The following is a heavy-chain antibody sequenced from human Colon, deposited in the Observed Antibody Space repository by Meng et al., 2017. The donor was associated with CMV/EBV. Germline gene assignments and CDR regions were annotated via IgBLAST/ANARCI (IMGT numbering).Heavy chain of an antibody. Sequence: GESLMISCAASGFTFNTFWMTWVRQAPGKGLEWVANIKEDGRGQWYVDSVKGRFTISRDNARKSLYLQMNSLRADDTAVYYCVRYENLQHGMDVWGQGTTVTVSS. CDR2: IKEDGRGQ. J-gene: IGHJ6*02. CDR3: VRYENLQHGMDV. D-gene: IGHD1-1*01. CDR1: GFTFNTFW. V-gene: IGHV3-7*01.